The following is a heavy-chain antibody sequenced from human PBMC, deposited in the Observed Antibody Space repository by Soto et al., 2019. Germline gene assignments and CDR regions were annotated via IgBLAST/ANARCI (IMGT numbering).Heavy chain of an antibody. CDR1: GGSIRSYY. Sequence: ETLSLTCTVSGGSIRSYYWSCVRQAPGKGLEWVANIKQDGSEKYYVDSVKGRFTIARDNAKNSLYLQMNSLRAEDTAVYYCARDPNIVLVPAALRSYYYYYGMDVWGQGTTVTVSS. CDR2: IKQDGSEK. V-gene: IGHV3-7*01. CDR3: ARDPNIVLVPAALRSYYYYYGMDV. J-gene: IGHJ6*02. D-gene: IGHD2-2*01.